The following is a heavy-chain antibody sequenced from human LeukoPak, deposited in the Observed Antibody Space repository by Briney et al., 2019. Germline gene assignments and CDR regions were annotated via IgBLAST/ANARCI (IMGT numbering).Heavy chain of an antibody. CDR2: ISGSGSVS. Sequence: GGSLRLSCAASGFTFSSYSMNWVRQAPGKGLEWISYISGSGSVSYYEDSVKGRFTISRDNAKNSLYLQMNSLRDEDTALYYCVRDGGFGFLAAFDIWGQGTMVTVSS. CDR3: VRDGGFGFLAAFDI. V-gene: IGHV3-48*02. J-gene: IGHJ3*02. D-gene: IGHD3-10*01. CDR1: GFTFSSYS.